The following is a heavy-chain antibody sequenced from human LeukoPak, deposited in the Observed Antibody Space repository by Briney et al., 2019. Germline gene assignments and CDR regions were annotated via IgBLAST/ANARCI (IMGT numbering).Heavy chain of an antibody. D-gene: IGHD2-2*01. Sequence: ASVTVSFTASGGTFSSYAISWVRQAPGQGLEWMGGIIPIFGTANYAQKFQGRVTITADKSTSTAYMELSSLRSEDTAVYYCARDRGVVPAANEWDYYYYGMDVWGKGTTVTVSS. V-gene: IGHV1-69*06. J-gene: IGHJ6*04. CDR1: GGTFSSYA. CDR3: ARDRGVVPAANEWDYYYYGMDV. CDR2: IIPIFGTA.